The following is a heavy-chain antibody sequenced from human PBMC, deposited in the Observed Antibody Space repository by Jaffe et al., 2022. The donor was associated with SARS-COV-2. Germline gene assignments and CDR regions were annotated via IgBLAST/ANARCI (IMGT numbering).Heavy chain of an antibody. CDR1: GGSFSGYY. CDR3: ARVNIAVAGTPYFDY. J-gene: IGHJ4*02. D-gene: IGHD6-19*01. V-gene: IGHV4-34*01. CDR2: INHSGST. Sequence: QVQLQQWGAGLLKPSETLSLTCAVYGGSFSGYYWSWIRQPPGKGLEWIGEINHSGSTNYNPSLKSRVTISVDTSKNQFSLKLSSVTAADTAVYYCARVNIAVAGTPYFDYWGQGTLVTVSS.